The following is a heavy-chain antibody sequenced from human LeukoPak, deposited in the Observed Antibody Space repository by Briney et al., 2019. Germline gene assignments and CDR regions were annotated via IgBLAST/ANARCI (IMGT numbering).Heavy chain of an antibody. CDR1: GFTFSSYG. J-gene: IGHJ3*02. V-gene: IGHV3-23*01. CDR3: AKGPSPPRRTTVTTHTHDAFDI. D-gene: IGHD4-17*01. Sequence: GGSLRLSCAASGFTFSSYGMSWVRQAPGKGLEWVSAISGSGGSTYYADSVKGRFTISRDNSKNTLYLQMNSLRAEDTAVYYCAKGPSPPRRTTVTTHTHDAFDIWGQGTMVTVSS. CDR2: ISGSGGST.